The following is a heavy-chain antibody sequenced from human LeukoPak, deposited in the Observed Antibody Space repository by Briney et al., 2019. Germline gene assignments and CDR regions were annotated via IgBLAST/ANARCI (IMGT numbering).Heavy chain of an antibody. Sequence: PSETLSLTCTVSGDSISSYYWNWLRQPAGKGLEWIGRVHIKGNTNYNPSLTSRVTMSVDTSKNQVSLKLNSMTAADTAVYYCARMQYGSGSYYKSSYLDHWGQGTVVTVSS. J-gene: IGHJ4*02. CDR3: ARMQYGSGSYYKSSYLDH. V-gene: IGHV4-4*07. CDR2: VHIKGNT. D-gene: IGHD3-10*01. CDR1: GDSISSYY.